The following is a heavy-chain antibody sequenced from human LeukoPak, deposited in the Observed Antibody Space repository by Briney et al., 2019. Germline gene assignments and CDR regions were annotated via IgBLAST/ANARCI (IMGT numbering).Heavy chain of an antibody. CDR1: GGSISSYY. CDR3: ARASTDILTGYPGIFWFDP. J-gene: IGHJ5*02. D-gene: IGHD3-9*01. Sequence: SETLSLTCTVSGGSISSYYWSWIRQPAGKGLEWIGRIYTSGSTNYNPSLKGRVTMSVDTSKNQFSLKLSSVTAADTAVYYCARASTDILTGYPGIFWFDPWGQGTLVTVSS. CDR2: IYTSGST. V-gene: IGHV4-4*07.